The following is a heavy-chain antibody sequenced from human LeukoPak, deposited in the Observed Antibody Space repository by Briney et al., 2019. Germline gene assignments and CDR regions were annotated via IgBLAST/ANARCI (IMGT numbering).Heavy chain of an antibody. D-gene: IGHD5-18*01. CDR1: GYTFSIYG. CDR3: ARDAASDTSSYVVDVKSPYDY. V-gene: IGHV1-18*01. J-gene: IGHJ4*02. Sequence: ASVKVSCKAAGYTFSIYGFSWVRQAPGQGLEWMGWISAYNGNTNYAQKFQGRVTMTTDTSTRTAHMELRSLRSDDTAVYYCARDAASDTSSYVVDVKSPYDYWGQGTLVTVSS. CDR2: ISAYNGNT.